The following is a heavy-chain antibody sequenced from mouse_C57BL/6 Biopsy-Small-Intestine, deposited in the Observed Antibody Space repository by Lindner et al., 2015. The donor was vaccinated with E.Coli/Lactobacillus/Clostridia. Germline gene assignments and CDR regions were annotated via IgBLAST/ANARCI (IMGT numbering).Heavy chain of an antibody. D-gene: IGHD2-4*01. V-gene: IGHV1-81*01. CDR2: IRPIFGAT. CDR3: ARDYTTYHDSSGHVEYFDY. J-gene: IGHJ2*01. CDR1: GGTLSNYA. Sequence: SVKVSCKASGGTLSNYAISWVRQAPGQGLEWMGGIRPIFGATNYAPKFKGRVTITADESTSTAYMELSSLRSEDTAVYYCARDYTTYHDSSGHVEYFDYWGQGTLVTVSS.